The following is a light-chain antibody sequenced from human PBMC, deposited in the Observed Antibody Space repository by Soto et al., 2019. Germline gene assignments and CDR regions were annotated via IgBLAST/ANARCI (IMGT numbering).Light chain of an antibody. Sequence: DIQMTQSPSTLSASVGDRVTITCRASQSIRSFLAWSQQKPGKAPKLLISDASNLGSGVPSRFSGSESGTEFTVPISSLQPDDFATYYCQQYDSYSLTFGGGTKVEIK. CDR2: DAS. CDR1: QSIRSF. J-gene: IGKJ4*01. V-gene: IGKV1-5*01. CDR3: QQYDSYSLT.